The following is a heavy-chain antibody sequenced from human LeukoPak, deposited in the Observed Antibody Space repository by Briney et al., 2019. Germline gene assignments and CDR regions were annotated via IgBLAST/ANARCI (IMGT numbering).Heavy chain of an antibody. CDR1: GYTFTSYA. CDR2: INAGNGNT. D-gene: IGHD3-22*01. CDR3: AVDSSGFTTFDY. J-gene: IGHJ4*02. V-gene: IGHV1-3*01. Sequence: ASVKVSCKASGYTFTSYAMHWVRQAPGQRLEWMGWINAGNGNTKYSQKFQGRVTITRDTSASTAYMELSSLRSKDTAVYYCAVDSSGFTTFDYWGQGTLVTVSS.